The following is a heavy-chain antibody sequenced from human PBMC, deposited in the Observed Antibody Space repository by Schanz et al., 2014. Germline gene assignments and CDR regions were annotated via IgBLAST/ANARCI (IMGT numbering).Heavy chain of an antibody. D-gene: IGHD3-10*01. CDR2: ISWNSYSL. J-gene: IGHJ4*02. Sequence: EVQLVESGGGLVQPGRSLRLSCAASGFIFEDYAMYWVRQAPGKGLEWVSGISWNSYSLLYADSVQGRFTISRDTSKNTLYLQMSSLRAEDTALYFCAKDRRDNYGSGTFYFEHWGQGTLVTVSS. CDR3: AKDRRDNYGSGTFYFEH. CDR1: GFIFEDYA. V-gene: IGHV3-9*01.